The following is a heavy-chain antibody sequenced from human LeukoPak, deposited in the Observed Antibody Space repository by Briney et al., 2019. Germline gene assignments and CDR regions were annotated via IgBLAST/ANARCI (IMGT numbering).Heavy chain of an antibody. CDR1: GGSFSGHQ. V-gene: IGHV4-34*01. CDR3: ASTAGYSSGWFDY. Sequence: PSETLSLTCVVYGGSFSGHQWTWVRQPPGKGLEWIGEINHSGGTKHNPSLKGRVTISIDTSKNQFSLNLSSVTAADTAVYYCASTAGYSSGWFDYWGQGTLVTVSS. J-gene: IGHJ5*01. CDR2: INHSGGT. D-gene: IGHD6-19*01.